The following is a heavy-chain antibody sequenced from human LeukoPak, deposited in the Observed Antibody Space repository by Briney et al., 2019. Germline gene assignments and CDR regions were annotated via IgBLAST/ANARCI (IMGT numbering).Heavy chain of an antibody. J-gene: IGHJ4*02. CDR2: TTNGGNT. CDR1: GGSISRGGDY. D-gene: IGHD3-10*01. V-gene: IGHV4-39*01. Sequence: SQPLSLTCTVSGGSISRGGDYWTWIRQHPGKGLEWIGSTTNGGNTYYNPSLKSRVTISVDTSKSQYSLKLSSVTAADTAVYYCARSSMFRGVAVDYWGQGTLVTVSS. CDR3: ARSSMFRGVAVDY.